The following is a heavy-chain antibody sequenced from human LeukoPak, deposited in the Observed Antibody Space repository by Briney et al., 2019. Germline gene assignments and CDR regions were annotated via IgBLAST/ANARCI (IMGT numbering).Heavy chain of an antibody. Sequence: AXVKVSCKASGYTFTSYDINWVRQAPGQGVEWMGWMNPNSGNTGYAQKFQGRVTMTRNTSISTAYMELSSLRSEDTAVYYCARDSSGWGFDPWGQGTLVTVSS. CDR2: MNPNSGNT. J-gene: IGHJ5*02. D-gene: IGHD6-19*01. CDR1: GYTFTSYD. V-gene: IGHV1-8*01. CDR3: ARDSSGWGFDP.